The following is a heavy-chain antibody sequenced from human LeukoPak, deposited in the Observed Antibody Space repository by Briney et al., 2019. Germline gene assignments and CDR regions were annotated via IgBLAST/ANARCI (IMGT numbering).Heavy chain of an antibody. CDR3: ARELYYYGAGSYFSTNYKWFDP. D-gene: IGHD3-10*01. CDR2: INHSGST. CDR1: GGSFSGYY. J-gene: IGHJ5*02. V-gene: IGHV4-34*01. Sequence: PSETLSLTCAVYGGSFSGYYWSWIRQPPGKGLEWIGEINHSGSTNYNPSLKSRVTISVDTSKNQFSLKLSSVTAADTAVYYCARELYYYGAGSYFSTNYKWFDPWGQGTLVTVSS.